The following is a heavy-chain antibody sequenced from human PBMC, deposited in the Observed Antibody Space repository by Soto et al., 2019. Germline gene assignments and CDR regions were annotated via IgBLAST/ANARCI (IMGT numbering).Heavy chain of an antibody. Sequence: ASVKVSCKASGYTFTSYDINRVRQATGQGLEWMGWMNPNSGNTGYAQKFQGRVTMTRNTSISTAYMELSSQRSEDTAVYYCARGKGRDFLYYFDYWGQGALVTVSS. D-gene: IGHD3-3*01. CDR2: MNPNSGNT. V-gene: IGHV1-8*01. CDR1: GYTFTSYD. J-gene: IGHJ4*02. CDR3: ARGKGRDFLYYFDY.